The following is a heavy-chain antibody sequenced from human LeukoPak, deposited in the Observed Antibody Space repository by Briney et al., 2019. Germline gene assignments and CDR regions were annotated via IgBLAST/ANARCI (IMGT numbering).Heavy chain of an antibody. Sequence: GGSLRLSCAASGFTFSSYGMSWVRQAPGKGLEWVSVIYSGGSTYYADSVKGRFTISRDNSKNTLYLQMNSLRAEDTAVYYCARGETVAGRFDYWGQGTLVTVSS. D-gene: IGHD6-19*01. CDR1: GFTFSSYG. V-gene: IGHV3-53*01. J-gene: IGHJ4*02. CDR2: IYSGGST. CDR3: ARGETVAGRFDY.